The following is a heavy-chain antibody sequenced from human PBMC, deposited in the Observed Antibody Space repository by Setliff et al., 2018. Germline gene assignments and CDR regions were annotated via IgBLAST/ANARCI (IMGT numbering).Heavy chain of an antibody. CDR1: GGSISSYY. D-gene: IGHD7-27*01. CDR2: IYTSGST. CDR3: AREHQLGNAFDI. V-gene: IGHV4-4*07. J-gene: IGHJ3*02. Sequence: PSETLSLTCTVSGGSISSYYWSWIRQPDGKGLEWIGRIYTSGSTNYNHSLKSRVTMSVDTSKNQFSLKLSSVTAADTAVYYCAREHQLGNAFDIWGQGTMVTVSS.